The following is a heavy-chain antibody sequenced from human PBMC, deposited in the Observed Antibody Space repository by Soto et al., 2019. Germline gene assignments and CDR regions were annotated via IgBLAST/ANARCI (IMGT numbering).Heavy chain of an antibody. Sequence: EVQLLESGGGLVQPGGSLRLSCAASGFTFSSYAMSWVRQAPGKGLEWVSAISGSGGSTYYADSVKGRFTISRDNSKNTLYLQMNSLRAENTAVYYCAKRNDDHPAYGMDVWGQGTTVAVSS. CDR3: AKRNDDHPAYGMDV. V-gene: IGHV3-23*01. J-gene: IGHJ6*02. D-gene: IGHD3-3*01. CDR2: ISGSGGST. CDR1: GFTFSSYA.